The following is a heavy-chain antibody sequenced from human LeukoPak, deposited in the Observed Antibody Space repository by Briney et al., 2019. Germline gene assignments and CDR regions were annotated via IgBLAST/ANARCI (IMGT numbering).Heavy chain of an antibody. CDR1: GYIFNSYW. D-gene: IGHD6-13*01. Sequence: GESLKISCKGSGYIFNSYWIGWVRPMPGKGLEWMGVIYPGDFDTRYSPSFQGQVTISADKSISTAYLQWSSLKASDTARYYCARHGRISWSHDAFDIWGQGTMVTVSS. J-gene: IGHJ3*02. CDR2: IYPGDFDT. CDR3: ARHGRISWSHDAFDI. V-gene: IGHV5-51*01.